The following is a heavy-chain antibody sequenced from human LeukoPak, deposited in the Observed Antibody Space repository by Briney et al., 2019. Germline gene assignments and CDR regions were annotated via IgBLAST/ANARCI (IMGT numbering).Heavy chain of an antibody. Sequence: ASVKVSCKTSGYIFTSYGISWVRQAPGQGLEWMGWISAYNGNTNYAQKLQGRVTMTTDTSTSTAYMELRSLRSDDTAVYYCARDYDFLTGWNQNRHFDYWGQGTLVTVSS. V-gene: IGHV1-18*01. CDR2: ISAYNGNT. CDR1: GYIFTSYG. D-gene: IGHD3-9*01. J-gene: IGHJ4*02. CDR3: ARDYDFLTGWNQNRHFDY.